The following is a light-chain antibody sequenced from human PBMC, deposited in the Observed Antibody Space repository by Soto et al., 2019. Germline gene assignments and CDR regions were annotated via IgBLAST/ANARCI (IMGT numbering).Light chain of an antibody. J-gene: IGKJ3*01. CDR2: DAS. CDR3: QQSENRPYT. CDR1: PDISKF. V-gene: IGKV1-33*01. Sequence: IQMTQSPSSLSASIGDRVSFTCQASPDISKFLNWYQHKPGQAPSLLIYDASKSHFGVPSRFSGSGSGTDFTFTISSLESSDNARYYCQQSENRPYTFGPGTKVHVK.